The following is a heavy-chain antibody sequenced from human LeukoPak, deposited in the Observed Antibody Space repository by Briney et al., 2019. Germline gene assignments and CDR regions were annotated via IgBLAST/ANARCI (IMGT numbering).Heavy chain of an antibody. CDR1: GFSFSRYG. D-gene: IGHD1-1*01. J-gene: IGHJ4*02. CDR2: IRYDESKE. V-gene: IGHV3-30*02. CDR3: ARGWNADYFDY. Sequence: GGSLRLSCAASGFSFSRYGMHWLRQAPGKGLEWVAFIRYDESKEYYAESVKGRFTISRDNAKNSLYLQMNSLRAEDTAVYYCARGWNADYFDYWGQGTLVTVSS.